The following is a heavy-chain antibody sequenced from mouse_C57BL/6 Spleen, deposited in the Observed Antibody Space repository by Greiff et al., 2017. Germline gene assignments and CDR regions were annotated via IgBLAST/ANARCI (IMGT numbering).Heavy chain of an antibody. D-gene: IGHD1-1*01. CDR1: GYTFTSYD. V-gene: IGHV1-85*01. CDR3: ARRTVVARDYYAMDY. Sequence: QVQLQQSGPELVKPGASVKLSCKASGYTFTSYDINWVKQRPGQGLEWIGWIYPRDGSTKYNEKFKGKATLTVDTSSSPAYMELPSLTSEDSAVYFCARRTVVARDYYAMDYWGQGTSVTVSS. J-gene: IGHJ4*01. CDR2: IYPRDGST.